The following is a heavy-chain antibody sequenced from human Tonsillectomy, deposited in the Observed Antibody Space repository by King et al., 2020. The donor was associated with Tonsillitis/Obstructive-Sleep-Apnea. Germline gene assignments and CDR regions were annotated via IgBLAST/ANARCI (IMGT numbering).Heavy chain of an antibody. V-gene: IGHV4-59*01. CDR2: IYYSGST. D-gene: IGHD3-16*01. CDR1: GGSISSYY. CDR3: VREGAEMNAFDI. Sequence: QLQESGPGLVKPSETLSLTCTVSGGSISSYYWSWIRQPPGKGLECVGYIYYSGSTNYNPSLKSRVTISVDTSKNQFSLRLSSVTAADTAVYYCVREGAEMNAFDIWSQGTMVTVSS. J-gene: IGHJ3*02.